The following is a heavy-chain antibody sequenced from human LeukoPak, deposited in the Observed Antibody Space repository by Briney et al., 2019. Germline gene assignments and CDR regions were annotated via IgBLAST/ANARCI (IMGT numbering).Heavy chain of an antibody. CDR2: IYHSGTT. CDR3: ARQGGSYYGY. D-gene: IGHD1-26*01. CDR1: GFTFSDYY. J-gene: IGHJ4*02. V-gene: IGHV4-38-2*01. Sequence: GSLRLSCAASGFTFSDYYVSWIRQAPGKGLEWIGNIYHSGTTYYNPSLKSRVTISVDTSKNQFSLKMTSVTAADTAVYYCARQGGSYYGYWGQGTLVTVSS.